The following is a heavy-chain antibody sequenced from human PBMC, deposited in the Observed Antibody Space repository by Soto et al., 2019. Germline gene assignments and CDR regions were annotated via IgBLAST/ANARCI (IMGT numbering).Heavy chain of an antibody. CDR3: ARMETDYSNYFFLGPTPWFDP. V-gene: IGHV4-39*01. J-gene: IGHJ5*02. D-gene: IGHD4-4*01. CDR1: GGSISSSSYY. CDR2: IYYSGST. Sequence: PSETLSLTCTVSGGSISSSSYYWGWIRQPPGKGLGWIGSIYYSGSTYYNPSLKSRVTISVGTSKNQFSLKLSSVTAADTAVYYCARMETDYSNYFFLGPTPWFDPWGQGTLVTVSS.